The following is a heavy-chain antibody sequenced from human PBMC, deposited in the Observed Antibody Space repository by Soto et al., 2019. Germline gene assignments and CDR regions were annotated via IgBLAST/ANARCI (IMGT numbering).Heavy chain of an antibody. Sequence: ELHLLASGGGLVQPGESLRLSCVASGFTFSDDVMTWVRQAPGKGLEWVAAISGDGRTHYESSMTGRFIISRDNSQATMYLHVSSLRAEDTATDYCVRWQTSNFDSRPYTGFDWWGQGTQVTVSS. CDR2: ISGDGRT. D-gene: IGHD3-22*01. J-gene: IGHJ4*02. CDR3: VRWQTSNFDSRPYTGFDW. CDR1: GFTFSDDV. V-gene: IGHV3-23*01.